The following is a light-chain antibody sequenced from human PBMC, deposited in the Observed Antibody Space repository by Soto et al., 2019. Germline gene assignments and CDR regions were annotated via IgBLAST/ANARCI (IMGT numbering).Light chain of an antibody. Sequence: EIVLTQSPGTLSLSPGERATLSCRASQSVSSSFLAWYQQKPGQAPRLLIYGASNRATGIPDRFSGSGSGTDFTLTNSRLEPEDFAVYYCQQYGSSGTFGQGTKVDIK. CDR2: GAS. V-gene: IGKV3-20*01. J-gene: IGKJ1*01. CDR3: QQYGSSGT. CDR1: QSVSSSF.